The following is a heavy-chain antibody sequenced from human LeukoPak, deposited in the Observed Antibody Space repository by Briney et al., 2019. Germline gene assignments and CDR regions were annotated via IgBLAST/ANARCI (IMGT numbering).Heavy chain of an antibody. V-gene: IGHV1-69*04. J-gene: IGHJ5*02. Sequence: GASVKVSCKASGGTFSSYAISWVRQAPGQGLEWMGRIIPILGIANYAQKFQGRVTITADKSTSSAYMELSSLRSEDTAVYYCARSPLGYFDWLLSDNWFGPWGQGTLVTVSS. CDR2: IIPILGIA. CDR1: GGTFSSYA. D-gene: IGHD3-9*01. CDR3: ARSPLGYFDWLLSDNWFGP.